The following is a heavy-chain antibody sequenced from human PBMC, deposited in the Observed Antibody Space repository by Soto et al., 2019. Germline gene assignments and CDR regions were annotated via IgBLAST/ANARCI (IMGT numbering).Heavy chain of an antibody. V-gene: IGHV3-23*01. CDR1: GFTFSSYA. Sequence: EVQLLESGGGLVQPGGSLRLSCAASGFTFSSYAMSWVRQAPGKGLEWVSAISGSGGSTYYADSVKGRFTISRDNSKNTLYLRMNSLRAEDTAVYYCAPRPTADIVVVVAATTPFRGEGTLVTVSS. J-gene: IGHJ4*02. D-gene: IGHD2-15*01. CDR3: APRPTADIVVVVAATTPF. CDR2: ISGSGGST.